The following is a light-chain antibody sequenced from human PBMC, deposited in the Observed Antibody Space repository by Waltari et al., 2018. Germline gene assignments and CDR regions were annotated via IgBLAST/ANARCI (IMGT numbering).Light chain of an antibody. CDR3: QQRRDWPLT. V-gene: IGKV3-11*01. J-gene: IGKJ4*01. CDR1: QSVSRD. CDR2: DAS. Sequence: EIVLTQSPATLSLSPGERASLSCRASQSVSRDLACYRQKPGQAPRLLSFDASIRATGTPARFSGSGSGTDFTLTISSLDSEDFAIYYCQQRRDWPLTFGGGTKVEIK.